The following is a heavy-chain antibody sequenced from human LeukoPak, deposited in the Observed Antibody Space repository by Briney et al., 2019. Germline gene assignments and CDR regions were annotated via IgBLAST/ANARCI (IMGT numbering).Heavy chain of an antibody. CDR1: GYTLTELS. Sequence: GASVKVSCKVSGYTLTELSMHWVRQAPGKGREWMGGFDPEDGETIYAQKFQGRVTMTEDTSTDTAYMELSSLRSEDTAVYYCAIWRWELPYFDYWGQGTLVTVSS. V-gene: IGHV1-24*01. J-gene: IGHJ4*02. CDR3: AIWRWELPYFDY. CDR2: FDPEDGET. D-gene: IGHD1-26*01.